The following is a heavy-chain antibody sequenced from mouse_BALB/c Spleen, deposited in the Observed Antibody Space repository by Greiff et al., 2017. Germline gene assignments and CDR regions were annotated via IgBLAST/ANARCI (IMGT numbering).Heavy chain of an antibody. CDR3: ASGLGGLYYAMDY. CDR2: IYPGDGDT. Sequence: QVQLQQSGAELVRPGSSVKISCKASGYAFSSYWMNWVKQRPGKGLEWIGQIYPGDGDTNYNGKFKGKATLTADKSSSTAYMQLSSLTSEDSAVYFCASGLGGLYYAMDYWGQGTSVTVAS. V-gene: IGHV1-80*01. D-gene: IGHD4-1*01. J-gene: IGHJ4*01. CDR1: GYAFSSYW.